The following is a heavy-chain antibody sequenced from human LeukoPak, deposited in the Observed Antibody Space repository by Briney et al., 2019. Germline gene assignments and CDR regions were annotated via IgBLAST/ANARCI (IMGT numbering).Heavy chain of an antibody. Sequence: SQTLSLTCTVSGGSISSGGYYWSWIRQHPGKGLEWIGYIYYSGSTYYNPSLKSRVTISVDTSKNQFSLKLSSVTAADTAVYYCASAPGSYSSSWTSLSSGFFYFDYWGQGTLVTVSS. CDR2: IYYSGST. CDR1: GGSISSGGYY. D-gene: IGHD6-13*01. J-gene: IGHJ4*02. CDR3: ASAPGSYSSSWTSLSSGFFYFDY. V-gene: IGHV4-31*03.